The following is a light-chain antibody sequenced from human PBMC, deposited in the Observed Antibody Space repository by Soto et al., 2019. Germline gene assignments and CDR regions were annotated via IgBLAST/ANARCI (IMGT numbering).Light chain of an antibody. CDR3: QQYNSYLTWT. CDR1: QSIGTW. J-gene: IGKJ1*01. CDR2: DAS. V-gene: IGKV1-5*01. Sequence: DIQMTQSPSTLSAYVGDRVTITCRASQSIGTWLAWYQQKPGKAPKFLISDASRLQGGVPSRFSGSGSGTEFTLTISGLQPDDFATYYCQQYNSYLTWTFGQGTKVDI.